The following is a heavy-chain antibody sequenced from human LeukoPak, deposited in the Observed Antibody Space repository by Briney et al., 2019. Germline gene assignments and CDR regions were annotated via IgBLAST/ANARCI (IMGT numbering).Heavy chain of an antibody. D-gene: IGHD2-2*02. CDR2: FDPEDGET. V-gene: IGHV1-24*01. J-gene: IGHJ6*02. Sequence: ASVKVSCKVSGYTLTELSMHWVRQAPGKGLEWIGGFDPEDGETIYAQKFQGRVTMTEDTSTDTAYMELSSLRSEDTAVYYCATTRGYQLLYGYYYYGMDVWGQGTTVTVSS. CDR1: GYTLTELS. CDR3: ATTRGYQLLYGYYYYGMDV.